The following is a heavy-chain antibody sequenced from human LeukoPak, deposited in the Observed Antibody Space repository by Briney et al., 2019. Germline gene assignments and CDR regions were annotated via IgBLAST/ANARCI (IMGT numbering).Heavy chain of an antibody. CDR3: ATDGSGWSNWFDP. D-gene: IGHD6-19*01. J-gene: IGHJ5*02. CDR1: GLTVSSSY. V-gene: IGHV3-66*01. CDR2: IYSSGST. Sequence: GGSLRLSCAPSGLTVSSSYMSWVRQAPGKGLEWVSIIYSSGSTYYADSVKGRFTISRDNAKNSLFLQMNSLRAEDTAVYFCATDGSGWSNWFDPWGQGTLVTVSS.